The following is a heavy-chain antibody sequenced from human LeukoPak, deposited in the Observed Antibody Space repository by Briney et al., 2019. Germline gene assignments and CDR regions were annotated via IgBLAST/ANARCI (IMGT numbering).Heavy chain of an antibody. CDR3: ARDGGSGSYYRVLDAFDI. CDR2: IYHSGST. J-gene: IGHJ3*02. V-gene: IGHV4-38-2*02. CDR1: GYSISSGYY. Sequence: PSETLSLTCTVSGYSISSGYYWGWIRQPPGKGLEWIGSIYHSGSTYYNPSLKSRVTISVDTSKNQFSLKLSSVTAADTAVYYCARDGGSGSYYRVLDAFDIWGQGTMVTVSS. D-gene: IGHD1-26*01.